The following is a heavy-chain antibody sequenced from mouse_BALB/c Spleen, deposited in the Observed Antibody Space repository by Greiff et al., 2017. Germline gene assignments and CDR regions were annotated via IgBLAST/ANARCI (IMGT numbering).Heavy chain of an antibody. V-gene: IGHV1-82*01. Sequence: QVQLKQSGPELVKPGASVKISCKASGYAFSSSWMNWVKQRPGQGLEWIGRIYPGDGDTNYNGKFKGKATLTADKSSSTAYMQLSSLTSVDSAVYFCARWGGYYGAMDYWGQGTSVTVSS. D-gene: IGHD1-1*01. CDR2: IYPGDGDT. J-gene: IGHJ4*01. CDR1: GYAFSSSW. CDR3: ARWGGYYGAMDY.